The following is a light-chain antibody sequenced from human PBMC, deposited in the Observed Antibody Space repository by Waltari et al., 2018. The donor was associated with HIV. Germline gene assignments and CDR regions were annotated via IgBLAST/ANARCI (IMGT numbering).Light chain of an antibody. CDR2: AVN. Sequence: QSALTQPPSASGSPGQSVTISCIGTSSDVGTHNSVPWYQHHPGRAPKLMIFAVNQRASGVPDRFSASRSGNTAYLTVSGLQPEDEADYYCSSYVGNNIYVFGTGTKVTVL. V-gene: IGLV2-8*01. CDR3: SSYVGNNIYV. CDR1: SSDVGTHNS. J-gene: IGLJ1*01.